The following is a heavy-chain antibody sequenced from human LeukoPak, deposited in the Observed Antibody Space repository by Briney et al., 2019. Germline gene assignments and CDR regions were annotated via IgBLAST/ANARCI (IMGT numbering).Heavy chain of an antibody. CDR2: IYYSGST. V-gene: IGHV4-59*01. CDR1: GGSISSYY. CDR3: VRDSHPSNNWFDP. Sequence: PSETLSLTCTVSGGSISSYYWSWIRQPPGKGLEWIGYIYYSGSTNYNPSLKSRVTISVDTSKNQFSLKLSSVTAADTAVYYCVRDSHPSNNWFDPWGQGTLVTVSS. J-gene: IGHJ5*02.